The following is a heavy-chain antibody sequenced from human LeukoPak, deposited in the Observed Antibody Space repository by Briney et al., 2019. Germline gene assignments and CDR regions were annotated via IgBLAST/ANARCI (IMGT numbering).Heavy chain of an antibody. CDR1: GFTVSTNY. D-gene: IGHD3-9*01. CDR3: ARRRSNYDILTGFYFDY. V-gene: IGHV3-53*01. J-gene: IGHJ4*02. CDR2: IYSGGNT. Sequence: PGGSLRLSCAASGFTVSTNYMSWVRQAPGKGLEWVSIIYSGGNTYYADSVKGRFITSRDNAKNSLYLQMNSLRAEDTAVYYCARRRSNYDILTGFYFDYWGQGILVTVSS.